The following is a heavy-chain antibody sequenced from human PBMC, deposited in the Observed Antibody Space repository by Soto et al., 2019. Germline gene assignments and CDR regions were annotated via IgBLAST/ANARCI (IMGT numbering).Heavy chain of an antibody. CDR3: ARDGRWGGVPAGFDY. D-gene: IGHD1-1*01. Sequence: QVQLVQSGAEVKKPGSSVKVSCKASGGTFSSYAISWVRQAPGQGLEWMGGIIPIFGTANYAQKFQGRVTITADKSTSTAYMERSSLRSEDTAVYYCARDGRWGGVPAGFDYWGQGTLVTVSS. CDR2: IIPIFGTA. J-gene: IGHJ4*02. V-gene: IGHV1-69*06. CDR1: GGTFSSYA.